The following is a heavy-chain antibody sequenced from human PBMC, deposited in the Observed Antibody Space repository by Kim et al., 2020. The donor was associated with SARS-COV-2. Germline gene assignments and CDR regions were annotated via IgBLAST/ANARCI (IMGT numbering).Heavy chain of an antibody. V-gene: IGHV3-23*01. Sequence: GGSLRLSCAASGFTFSSYAMSWVRQAPGKGLEWVSAISGSGGSTYYADSVKGRFTISRDNSKNTLYLQMNSLRAEDTAVYYCAKHDRITMIVVVITTGMDVWGQGTTFTVSS. CDR3: AKHDRITMIVVVITTGMDV. D-gene: IGHD3-22*01. CDR2: ISGSGGST. J-gene: IGHJ6*02. CDR1: GFTFSSYA.